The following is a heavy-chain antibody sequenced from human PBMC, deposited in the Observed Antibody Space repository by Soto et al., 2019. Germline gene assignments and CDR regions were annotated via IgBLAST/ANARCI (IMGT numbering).Heavy chain of an antibody. V-gene: IGHV2-5*02. CDR2: IYWDDDK. D-gene: IGHD3-10*01. CDR1: GFSLSSSGVG. CDR3: AHRVSYGSGSYYFDY. Sequence: QITLKESGPTLVKPTQTLTLTCTFSGFSLSSSGVGVGWIRQPPGKALEWLVVIYWDDDKRYSPSLKSRPTITRDLSKLQAVVTMTNLDPVDTAIYYCAHRVSYGSGSYYFDYCGQGSLVTVST. J-gene: IGHJ4*02.